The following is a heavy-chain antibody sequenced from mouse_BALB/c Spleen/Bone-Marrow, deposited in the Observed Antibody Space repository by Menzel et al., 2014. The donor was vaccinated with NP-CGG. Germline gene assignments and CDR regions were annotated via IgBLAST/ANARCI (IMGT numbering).Heavy chain of an antibody. D-gene: IGHD4-1*01. V-gene: IGHV7-3*02. CDR2: IRNKAYGYTT. CDR3: ARDMGGILFDS. CDR1: GFTITDYY. Sequence: EVKLMESGGGLVQPGGSLRLSCATSGFTITDYYMNWVRQPPGKALEWLGFIRNKAYGYTTEYSASVKGRFTISRDNSQGILYLQMNSLRAEDSATYYCARDMGGILFDSWGQGTTLTVSS. J-gene: IGHJ2*01.